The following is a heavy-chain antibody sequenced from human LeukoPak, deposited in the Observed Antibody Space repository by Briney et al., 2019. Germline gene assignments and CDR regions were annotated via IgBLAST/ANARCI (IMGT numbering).Heavy chain of an antibody. CDR1: GFTFEDYG. CDR3: AKDQDTSAWFWDS. V-gene: IGHV3-43D*03. Sequence: GGSLRLSCAASGFTFEDYGMHWVRQAPGKGLEWVSLISWEGGSTYYADSVKGRFTISRDNSKNFRYLQMDSLRTEDTAFYYCAKDQDTSAWFWDSWGQGTLVTVSS. CDR2: ISWEGGST. D-gene: IGHD6-19*01. J-gene: IGHJ4*02.